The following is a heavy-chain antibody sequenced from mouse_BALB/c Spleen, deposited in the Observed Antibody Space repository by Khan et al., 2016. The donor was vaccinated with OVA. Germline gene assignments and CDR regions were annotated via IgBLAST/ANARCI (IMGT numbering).Heavy chain of an antibody. CDR2: ISYSGST. V-gene: IGHV3-2*02. Sequence: EVQLQESGPGLVKPSQSLSLTCTVTGYSITSDYAWNWIRQFPGNKLDWMGYISYSGSTSYNPSLKSRISITRDTSKNQFFLQLNSVTTEDKATYYCARWGNSYFDYWGQGTTHTVSS. CDR1: GYSITSDYA. J-gene: IGHJ2*01. CDR3: ARWGNSYFDY.